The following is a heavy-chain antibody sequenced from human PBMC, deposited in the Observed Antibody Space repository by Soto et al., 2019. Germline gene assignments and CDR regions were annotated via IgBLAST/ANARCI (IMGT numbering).Heavy chain of an antibody. V-gene: IGHV4-59*12. D-gene: IGHD6-13*01. CDR2: IYFSGGT. Sequence: SETLSLTCTVSGGSISSYYWTWIRQPPGKGLEWIGYIYFSGGTNYNPSLKSRVTISVDTSKNQFSLKLSSVTAADTAVYYCARESRSWYGSIWDYWGQGTLVTVSS. CDR1: GGSISSYY. J-gene: IGHJ4*02. CDR3: ARESRSWYGSIWDY.